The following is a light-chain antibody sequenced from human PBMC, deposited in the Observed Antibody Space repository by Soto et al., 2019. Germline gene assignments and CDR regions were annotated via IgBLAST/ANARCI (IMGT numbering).Light chain of an antibody. CDR3: QHRGKWPRT. CDR2: GAS. J-gene: IGKJ2*01. CDR1: QSVSSY. Sequence: EIVLTQSPATLSLSPGERATLSCRASQSVSSYLAWYQQKPGQAPRLLIYGASNRATGIPARFSGSGSGTVFPLTISSLEPEDFAVYYCQHRGKWPRTFGQGTKLEIK. V-gene: IGKV3-11*01.